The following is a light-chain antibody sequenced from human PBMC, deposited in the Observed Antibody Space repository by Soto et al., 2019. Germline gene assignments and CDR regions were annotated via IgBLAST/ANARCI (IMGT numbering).Light chain of an antibody. CDR2: EVS. J-gene: IGLJ2*01. V-gene: IGLV2-8*01. CDR1: SSDVGGYDY. CDR3: RSYAGGNYLV. Sequence: QSALTQPPSASGSPGQSVTISCTGTSSDVGGYDYVSWYQQHPGKAPQLMIYEVSKRPSGVPDRFSGSKSGNTASLTVSGLQAEDEADYYCRSYAGGNYLVFGGGTKLTVL.